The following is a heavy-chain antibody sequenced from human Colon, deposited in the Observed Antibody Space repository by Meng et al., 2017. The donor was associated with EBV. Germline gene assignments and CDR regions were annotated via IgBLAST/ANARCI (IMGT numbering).Heavy chain of an antibody. Sequence: QQHECDAGHFTPSGSLSRSCAVIGVSLRDYYWTWTRHPPGKGLDWIGEIDQRVNTKYNPYLKSRVTISLDTSKKQFSLKVSSVTAADSAVYYCARRGPSGNFSPWSQGALVTVSS. D-gene: IGHD3-10*01. CDR3: ARRGPSGNFSP. CDR1: GVSLRDYY. J-gene: IGHJ5*02. CDR2: IDQRVNT. V-gene: IGHV4-34*01.